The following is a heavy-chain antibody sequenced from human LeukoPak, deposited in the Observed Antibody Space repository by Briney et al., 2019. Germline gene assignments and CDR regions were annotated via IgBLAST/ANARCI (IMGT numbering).Heavy chain of an antibody. V-gene: IGHV4-4*07. J-gene: IGHJ4*02. D-gene: IGHD3-10*01. CDR2: IYHSGST. Sequence: SETLSLTCTVSGGSISSYYWSWIRQPAGKGLEWIGSIYHSGSTYYNPSLKSRVTISVDTSKNQFSLKLSSVTAADTAVYYCARVVMVRGVMDYWGQGTLVTVSS. CDR3: ARVVMVRGVMDY. CDR1: GGSISSYY.